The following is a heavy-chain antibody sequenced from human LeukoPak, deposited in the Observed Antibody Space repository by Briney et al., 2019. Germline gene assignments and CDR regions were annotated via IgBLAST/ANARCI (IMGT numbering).Heavy chain of an antibody. Sequence: GGSLRLSCAASGFTFRNYEMNWVRQAPGKGLEWVSYIDATGNIIYYADSVKGRFTISRDNAENSLYLQMNSLRADDTAVYYCARDYWQSGSHLGPIDYWGPGTLVTVSS. CDR2: IDATGNII. J-gene: IGHJ4*02. CDR3: ARDYWQSGSHLGPIDY. D-gene: IGHD1-26*01. V-gene: IGHV3-48*03. CDR1: GFTFRNYE.